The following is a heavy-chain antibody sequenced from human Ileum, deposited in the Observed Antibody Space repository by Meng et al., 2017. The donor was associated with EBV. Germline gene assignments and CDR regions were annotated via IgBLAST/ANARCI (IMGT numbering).Heavy chain of an antibody. CDR3: ARDSGYTRSWSGDY. V-gene: IGHV7-4-1*02. Sequence: VPLVQSGSELKNPGASWKVSCKASGYTFTRNAINWVRQAPGQGLEWMGWISTNTGTPTYAQGFAGRFVFSLDTSVSTAYLQISGLKAEDTAIYYCARDSGYTRSWSGDYWGQGTLVTVSS. CDR2: ISTNTGTP. J-gene: IGHJ4*02. CDR1: GYTFTRNA. D-gene: IGHD6-13*01.